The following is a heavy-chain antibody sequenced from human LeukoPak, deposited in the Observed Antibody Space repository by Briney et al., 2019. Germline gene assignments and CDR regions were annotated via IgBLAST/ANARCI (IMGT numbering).Heavy chain of an antibody. J-gene: IGHJ4*02. Sequence: GGSLRLACAASGFTFSSYAMSWVRQAPGKGLEWVSAISGSGGSTYYADSVKGRFTIYRENYKNTLYLQMNSLRAEDTAVYYCAKLQQWLVADYWGQGTLVSVSS. CDR1: GFTFSSYA. V-gene: IGHV3-23*01. CDR3: AKLQQWLVADY. CDR2: ISGSGGST. D-gene: IGHD6-19*01.